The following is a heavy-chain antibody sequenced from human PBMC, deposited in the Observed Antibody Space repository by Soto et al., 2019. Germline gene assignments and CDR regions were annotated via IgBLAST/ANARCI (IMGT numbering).Heavy chain of an antibody. D-gene: IGHD3-10*01. V-gene: IGHV3-23*01. CDR1: GFTFSNYA. J-gene: IGHJ6*02. CDR2: ISGSGRNT. CDR3: AKDLNGSGSFTSYYHYGMDV. Sequence: VQMWEFGGGLVHPGRSLRLSCAASGFTFSNYAMNWVRQAPGKGLEWVSSISGSGRNTYYADSVKGRLTISRDSSKNTLYLQMNSLRVEDTGVYYCAKDLNGSGSFTSYYHYGMDVWGQGTTVTVSS.